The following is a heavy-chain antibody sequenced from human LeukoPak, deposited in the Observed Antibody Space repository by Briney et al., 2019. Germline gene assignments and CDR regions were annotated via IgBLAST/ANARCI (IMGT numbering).Heavy chain of an antibody. CDR1: GGSISNYY. CDR2: IYASGST. V-gene: IGHV4-4*07. J-gene: IGHJ4*02. D-gene: IGHD3-10*01. Sequence: SETLSLTCTVSGGSISNYYWSWIRQLAGMGLERIGRIYASGSTNYNPSLKSRVTMSVDTSNNQFSLNLSSVTAADTAVYYCARTSARGAQFDYWGQGTLVTVSS. CDR3: ARTSARGAQFDY.